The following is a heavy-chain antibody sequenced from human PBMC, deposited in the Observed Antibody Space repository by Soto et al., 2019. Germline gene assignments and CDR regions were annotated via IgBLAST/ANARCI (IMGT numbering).Heavy chain of an antibody. CDR1: GYTFTNNA. Sequence: QVHLVQSGAEVKNPGASVKVSCKASGYTFTNNAMHWVRQAPAQRLEWMGWINTATGNTKYSRKFLGRISLTGDTSATTVYMELSRLTSTDTAVYYCARDILFENWFAPWGQGTLVTVSS. CDR3: ARDILFENWFAP. V-gene: IGHV1-3*04. CDR2: INTATGNT. J-gene: IGHJ5*02.